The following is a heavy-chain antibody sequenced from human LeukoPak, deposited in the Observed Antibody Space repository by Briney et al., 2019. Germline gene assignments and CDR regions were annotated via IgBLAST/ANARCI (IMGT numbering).Heavy chain of an antibody. CDR2: ISSSSSYI. J-gene: IGHJ6*03. CDR1: GFTFSSYS. CDR3: ARDHGSRVPAAMAHYYYYYMDV. V-gene: IGHV3-21*01. Sequence: WGSLRLSGAASGFTFSSYSMNWVRQAPGEGLEWVSSISSSSSYIYYADSVKGRFTISRDNAKNSLYLQMNSLRAEDTAVYYCARDHGSRVPAAMAHYYYYYMDVWGKGTTVTVSS. D-gene: IGHD2-2*01.